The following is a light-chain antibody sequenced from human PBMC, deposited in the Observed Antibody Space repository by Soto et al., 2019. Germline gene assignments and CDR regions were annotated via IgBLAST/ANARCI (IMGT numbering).Light chain of an antibody. CDR3: MQALQNVPWT. V-gene: IGKV2-28*01. CDR1: QSLLHRNGYNY. Sequence: DIVMTQSPLSLPVTPGEPASISCRSSQSLLHRNGYNYLDWYMQKPGQSPHLLIYLGSYRASGVPDRFSGSGSGTDFTLNIGRVEAEDAGVYYCMQALQNVPWTVGQGTKVDSK. J-gene: IGKJ1*01. CDR2: LGS.